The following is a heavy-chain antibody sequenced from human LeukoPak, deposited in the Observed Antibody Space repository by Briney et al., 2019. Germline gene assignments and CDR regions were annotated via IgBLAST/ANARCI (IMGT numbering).Heavy chain of an antibody. J-gene: IGHJ4*02. D-gene: IGHD3-10*01. Sequence: GGSLRLSCTASGFTFSSYSMNWVRQAPGKGLEWVSYISSSGDMKYYADSVKGRFTISRDNAKNSLYLQMNSLRADDTAVYYCARDVGSITMVRGVIEETDYWGQGTLVTVSS. V-gene: IGHV3-48*04. CDR3: ARDVGSITMVRGVIEETDY. CDR1: GFTFSSYS. CDR2: ISSSGDMK.